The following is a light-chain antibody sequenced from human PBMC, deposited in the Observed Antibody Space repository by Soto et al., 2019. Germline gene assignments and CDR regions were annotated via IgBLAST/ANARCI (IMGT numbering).Light chain of an antibody. CDR1: QKIISH. V-gene: IGKV1-39*01. Sequence: DIQMTQSPSSLSASVGDRVTITCRASQKIISHLNWYQQKPGKAPQLLIYAASSLQSGVPSRFSGSGSGTEFTLTISSLQPEDFATYSCQQSYSTPRTFGQGTKVEIK. CDR2: AAS. J-gene: IGKJ1*01. CDR3: QQSYSTPRT.